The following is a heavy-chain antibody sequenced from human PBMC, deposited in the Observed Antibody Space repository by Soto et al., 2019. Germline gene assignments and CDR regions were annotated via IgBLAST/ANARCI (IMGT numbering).Heavy chain of an antibody. Sequence: PXDTLALTCAVSGGSVSSGNWWGWVRQTPGKGLEWIGEIYRTGETNYNPSLKSRATISVDKSENQFSLRLNSVTAADTAFYYCTRNGNYCLDYWAQGNLVTVYS. CDR2: IYRTGET. D-gene: IGHD1-7*01. CDR3: TRNGNYCLDY. J-gene: IGHJ4*02. V-gene: IGHV4-4*02. CDR1: GGSVSSGNW.